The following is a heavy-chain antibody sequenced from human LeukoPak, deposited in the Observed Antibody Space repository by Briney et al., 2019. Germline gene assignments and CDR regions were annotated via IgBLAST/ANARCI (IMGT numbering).Heavy chain of an antibody. V-gene: IGHV1-69*04. CDR2: IIPILGIA. Sequence: ASVKVSCKASGGTFSSYAISWVRQAPGQGLEWMGRIIPILGIANYAQKFQGRVTITADKSTSTAYMELSSLRSEDTAVYYCARADVDTAMAQIDYWGQGTLVTVSS. J-gene: IGHJ4*02. D-gene: IGHD5-18*01. CDR1: GGTFSSYA. CDR3: ARADVDTAMAQIDY.